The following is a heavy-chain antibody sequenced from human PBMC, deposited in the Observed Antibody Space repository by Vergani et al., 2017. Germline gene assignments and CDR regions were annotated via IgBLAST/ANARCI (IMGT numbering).Heavy chain of an antibody. D-gene: IGHD5-12*01. CDR1: GFSILTSEMC. J-gene: IGHJ4*02. V-gene: IGHV2-70*01. CDR3: ARIRRRGRSGYDIFDF. CDR2: IDWNDNK. Sequence: QVTLRESGPALVKPTQTLTLTCTFSGFSILTSEMCVSWIRQPPGKALEWLALIDWNDNKYFNTSLKTRRTISKDASKNQVVLTMTNMDPVDKATYYCARIRRRGRSGYDIFDFWGQGILVTVAS.